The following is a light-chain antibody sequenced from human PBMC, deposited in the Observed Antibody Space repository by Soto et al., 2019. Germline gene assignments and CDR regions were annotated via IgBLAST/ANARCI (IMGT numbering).Light chain of an antibody. CDR3: QQLNSYPHT. CDR2: AAS. Sequence: DIQLTQSPSFLSASVGDKVTITCRASRGISSYLAWYQQKPGKAPKLLIYAASTLQSGVPSRFSGSGSGTEFTLTISSLQPEDFATYYCQQLNSYPHTFGGGTKVEIK. V-gene: IGKV1-9*01. CDR1: RGISSY. J-gene: IGKJ4*01.